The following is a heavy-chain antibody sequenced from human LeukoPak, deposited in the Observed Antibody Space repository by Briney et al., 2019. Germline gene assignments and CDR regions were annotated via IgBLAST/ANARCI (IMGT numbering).Heavy chain of an antibody. J-gene: IGHJ4*02. V-gene: IGHV1-69*06. D-gene: IGHD3-10*01. Sequence: GALVKVSCKASGYTFTSYYMHWVRQAPGQGLEWMGGIIPIFGTANYAQKFQGRVTITADKSTSTAYMELSSLRSEDTAVYYCATGSGSYYQRTFDYWGQGTLVTVSS. CDR2: IIPIFGTA. CDR3: ATGSGSYYQRTFDY. CDR1: GYTFTSYY.